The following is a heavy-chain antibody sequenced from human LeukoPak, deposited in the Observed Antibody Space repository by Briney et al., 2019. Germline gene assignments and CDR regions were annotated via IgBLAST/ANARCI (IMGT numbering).Heavy chain of an antibody. CDR1: GGSLSSSSDY. Sequence: SETLSLTCTVSGGSLSSSSDYWGWLRQPPGKGLEWLGSINYSGITYYNPSLKSRVTISVDTSKNQFSVKLRSVTAADTTVYYCARLTVGYCGGGSCAGWDYWGQGTLVTVSS. CDR3: ARLTVGYCGGGSCAGWDY. V-gene: IGHV4-39*01. CDR2: INYSGIT. J-gene: IGHJ4*02. D-gene: IGHD2-15*01.